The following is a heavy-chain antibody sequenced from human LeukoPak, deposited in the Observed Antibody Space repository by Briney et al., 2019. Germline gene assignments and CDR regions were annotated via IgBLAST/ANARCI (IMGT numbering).Heavy chain of an antibody. V-gene: IGHV1-2*02. D-gene: IGHD3-22*01. CDR1: GYTFTSYY. Sequence: GASVKVSCKASGYTFTSYYMHWVRQAPGQGLEWMGWINPNSGGTNYAQKFQGRVTMTRDTSISTAYMELSRLRSDDTAVYYCARERYYYDSSGYYYYDYWGQGTLVTVSS. CDR2: INPNSGGT. J-gene: IGHJ4*02. CDR3: ARERYYYDSSGYYYYDY.